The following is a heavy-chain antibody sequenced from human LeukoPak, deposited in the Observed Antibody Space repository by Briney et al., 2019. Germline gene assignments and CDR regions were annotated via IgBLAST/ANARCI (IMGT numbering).Heavy chain of an antibody. CDR1: GFTFDDYG. Sequence: PGGSLRLSCAASGFTFDDYGMSWVRQAPGKGLEWVSGINWNGGSTGYADSVKGRFTISRDNAKNSLYLQMNSLRAEDTAVYYCARDWEYCGGDCYWDYWGKGTLVTVSS. CDR2: INWNGGST. V-gene: IGHV3-20*04. J-gene: IGHJ4*02. CDR3: ARDWEYCGGDCYWDY. D-gene: IGHD2-21*02.